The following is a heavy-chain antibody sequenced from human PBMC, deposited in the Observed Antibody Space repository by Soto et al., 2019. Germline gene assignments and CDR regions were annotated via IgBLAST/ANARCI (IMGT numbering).Heavy chain of an antibody. CDR3: ASGKSHVTQDRMGFYYYSDF. D-gene: IGHD2-15*01. V-gene: IGHV1-69*08. Sequence: QVQLVQSGAEVKKPGSSVRISCAASGATFNDYTFTWVRRAPGQGLEWMGRVIPLLDASNYAEKFQARVTITADRSTITVYMELSALKSQDSAIYYCASGKSHVTQDRMGFYYYSDFWGKWTTVTVSS. CDR1: GATFNDYT. J-gene: IGHJ6*03. CDR2: VIPLLDAS.